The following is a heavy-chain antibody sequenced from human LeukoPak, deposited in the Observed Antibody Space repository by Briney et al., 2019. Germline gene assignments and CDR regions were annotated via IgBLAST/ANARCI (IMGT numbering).Heavy chain of an antibody. D-gene: IGHD3-22*01. Sequence: SETLSLTCAVYGGSFSGYYWSWIRQPPGKGLEWIGEINHSGSTNYNPSLKSRVTISVDTSKKQFSLKLSSVTAADTAVYYCARGRRYYYDSSGYSDAFDIWGQGTMVTVSS. CDR3: ARGRRYYYDSSGYSDAFDI. J-gene: IGHJ3*02. CDR2: INHSGST. CDR1: GGSFSGYY. V-gene: IGHV4-34*01.